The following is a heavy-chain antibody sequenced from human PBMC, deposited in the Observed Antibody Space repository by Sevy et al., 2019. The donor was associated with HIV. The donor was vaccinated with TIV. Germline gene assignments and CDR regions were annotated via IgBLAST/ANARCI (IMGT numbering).Heavy chain of an antibody. J-gene: IGHJ3*02. CDR1: GYSFTSYW. D-gene: IGHD3-9*01. Sequence: GESLKISCKGSGYSFTSYWIGWVRQMPGKGLEWMGIIYPGDSDTRYSPSFQGQVTISAAKSISTAYLQWSSLKASDTAMYYCARQGVLRYFDWFSSSGFIVDIWGQGTMVTVSS. CDR2: IYPGDSDT. V-gene: IGHV5-51*01. CDR3: ARQGVLRYFDWFSSSGFIVDI.